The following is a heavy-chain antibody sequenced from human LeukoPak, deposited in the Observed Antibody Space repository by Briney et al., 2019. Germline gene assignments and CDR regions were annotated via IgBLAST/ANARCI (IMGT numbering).Heavy chain of an antibody. D-gene: IGHD5-18*01. Sequence: VASVKVSCKASGGTFISYAISWVRQAPGQGLEWMGRIIPIFGTANYAQKFQGRVTITTDESTSTAYMELSSLRSEDTAVYYCARSRGYSYGYEGAYYFDYWGQGTLVTVSS. CDR1: GGTFISYA. V-gene: IGHV1-69*05. J-gene: IGHJ4*02. CDR2: IIPIFGTA. CDR3: ARSRGYSYGYEGAYYFDY.